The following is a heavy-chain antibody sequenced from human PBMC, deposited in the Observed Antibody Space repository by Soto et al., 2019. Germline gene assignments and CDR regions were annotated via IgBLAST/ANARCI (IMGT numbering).Heavy chain of an antibody. J-gene: IGHJ6*01. CDR1: GGTFSSYA. CDR3: ARGLHYSSPSGGGGGEPYYYYYHGMDV. V-gene: IGHV1-69*13. CDR2: IIPIFGTA. D-gene: IGHD6-6*01. Sequence: GASVKVSCKASGGTFSSYAISWVRQAPGQGLEWMGGIIPIFGTANYAQKFQGRVTITADESTSTAYMELSSLRSEDTAEYYCARGLHYSSPSGGGGGEPYYYYYHGMDVLGQGTTVTVSS.